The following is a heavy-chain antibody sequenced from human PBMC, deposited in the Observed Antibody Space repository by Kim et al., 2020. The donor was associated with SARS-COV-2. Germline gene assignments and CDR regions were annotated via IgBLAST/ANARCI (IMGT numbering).Heavy chain of an antibody. Sequence: GGSLRLSCAASGFTFSSYGMHWVRQAPGKGLEWVAVISYDGSNKYYADSVKGRFTISRDNSKNTLYLQMNSLRAEDTAVYYCANGATYYYDSSGYFHYWGQGTLVTVSS. CDR3: ANGATYYYDSSGYFHY. D-gene: IGHD3-22*01. CDR2: ISYDGSNK. J-gene: IGHJ4*02. CDR1: GFTFSSYG. V-gene: IGHV3-30*18.